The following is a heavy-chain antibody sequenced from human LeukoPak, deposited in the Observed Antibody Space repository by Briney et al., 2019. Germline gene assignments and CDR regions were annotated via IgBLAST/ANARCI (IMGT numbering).Heavy chain of an antibody. CDR2: IYHSGST. Sequence: SGTLSLTCAVSGGSISSSNWWSWVRQPPGKGLEWIGEIYHSGSTNYNPSLKSRVTISVDKSKNQFSLKLSSVTAADTAVYYCARDGSGSYKGFYYFDYWGQGTLVTVPS. D-gene: IGHD3-10*01. J-gene: IGHJ4*02. CDR1: GGSISSSNW. CDR3: ARDGSGSYKGFYYFDY. V-gene: IGHV4-4*02.